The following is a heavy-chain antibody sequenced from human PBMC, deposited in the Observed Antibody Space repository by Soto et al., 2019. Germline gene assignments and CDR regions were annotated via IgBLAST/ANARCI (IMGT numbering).Heavy chain of an antibody. Sequence: GSLRLSCAASGFTFSSYWMSWVRQAPGKGLEWVANIKQDGSEKYYVDSVKGRFTISRDNAKNSLYLQMNSLRAEDTAVYYCAREEVVVPAASPNYYYYYMDVWGKGTTVTVSS. CDR1: GFTFSSYW. CDR3: AREEVVVPAASPNYYYYYMDV. CDR2: IKQDGSEK. V-gene: IGHV3-7*01. D-gene: IGHD2-2*01. J-gene: IGHJ6*03.